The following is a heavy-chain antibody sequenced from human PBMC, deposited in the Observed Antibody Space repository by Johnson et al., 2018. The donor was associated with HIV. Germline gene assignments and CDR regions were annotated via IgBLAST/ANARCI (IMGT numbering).Heavy chain of an antibody. CDR3: ARGGVAVAGTNAVDI. V-gene: IGHV3-30*04. CDR2: ISYDGTKK. D-gene: IGHD6-19*01. J-gene: IGHJ3*02. CDR1: GFAFSGYA. Sequence: QVQLVESGGGVVQPGRSLRLSCAASGFAFSGYALHWVRQAPGKGLEWVALISYDGTKKYSAGSVKGRFTISRDNSKNTLYLQMNSLRAEDTAVYYCARGGVAVAGTNAVDIWGQGTMVTVSS.